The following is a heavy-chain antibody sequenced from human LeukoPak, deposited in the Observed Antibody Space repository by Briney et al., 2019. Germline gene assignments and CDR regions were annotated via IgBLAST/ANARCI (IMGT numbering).Heavy chain of an antibody. CDR1: GFTVSSKY. Sequence: GGSLRLSCAASGFTVSSKYMSWVRQAPGKGLEWVSVIYSGGSTYYADSVKGRFTISRDNAKNSVYLQMNSLRAEDTAVYYCAREVESTGPGFDYWGQGTLVTVSS. J-gene: IGHJ4*02. V-gene: IGHV3-66*01. CDR3: AREVESTGPGFDY. D-gene: IGHD1-26*01. CDR2: IYSGGST.